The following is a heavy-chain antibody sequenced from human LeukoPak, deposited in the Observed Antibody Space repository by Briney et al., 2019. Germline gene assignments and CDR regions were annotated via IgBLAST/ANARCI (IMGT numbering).Heavy chain of an antibody. V-gene: IGHV1-46*01. CDR3: ARLPYRDGVAQDY. CDR1: GYTFTRYY. J-gene: IGHJ4*02. CDR2: INPVSGAT. D-gene: IGHD3-16*02. Sequence: ASVKVSCKTSGYTFTRYYMQWVRQAPGHGLEWMGIINPVSGATDYAQKFQGRVTMTRDTSTSTVYMELSSLRSEDTAMYYCARLPYRDGVAQDYWGQGTLVTVSP.